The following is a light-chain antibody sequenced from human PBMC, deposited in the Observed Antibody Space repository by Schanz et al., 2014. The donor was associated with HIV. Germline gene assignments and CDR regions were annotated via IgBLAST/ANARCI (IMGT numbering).Light chain of an antibody. CDR3: SSHAGRNSFVV. CDR2: DVS. V-gene: IGLV2-14*03. J-gene: IGLJ2*01. Sequence: QSALTQPASVSGSPGQSITISCTGTSSDVGGYNYVSWFQQQPGKAPKIMMYDVSSRSSGVSNRFSGSKSGNTASLTISGLQAEDEADYYCSSHAGRNSFVVFGGGTKLTVL. CDR1: SSDVGGYNY.